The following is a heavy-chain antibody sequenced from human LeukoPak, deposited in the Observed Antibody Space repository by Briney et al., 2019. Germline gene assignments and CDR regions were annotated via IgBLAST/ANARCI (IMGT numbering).Heavy chain of an antibody. Sequence: GGSLRLSCAASEFTFSSYAMNWVRQAPGKGLEWVSSISSSSSYIYYADSVKGRFTISRDNAKNSLYLQMNSLRAEDTAVYYCARVPDCSGGSCYVGFDYWGQGTLVTVSS. V-gene: IGHV3-21*01. J-gene: IGHJ4*02. D-gene: IGHD2-15*01. CDR1: EFTFSSYA. CDR3: ARVPDCSGGSCYVGFDY. CDR2: ISSSSSYI.